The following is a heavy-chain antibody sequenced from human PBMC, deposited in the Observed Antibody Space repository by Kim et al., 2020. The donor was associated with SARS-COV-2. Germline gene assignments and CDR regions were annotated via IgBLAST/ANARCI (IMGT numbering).Heavy chain of an antibody. CDR1: GFTFSSYA. CDR3: AKGRGYSGYDHYYY. D-gene: IGHD5-12*01. CDR2: IYSGGSST. V-gene: IGHV3-23*03. Sequence: GGSLRLSCAASGFTFSSYAMSWVRQAPGKGLEWVSVIYSGGSSTYYADSVKGRFTISRDNSKNTLYLQMNSLRAEDTAVYYCAKGRGYSGYDHYYYWGQGTLVTVSS. J-gene: IGHJ4*02.